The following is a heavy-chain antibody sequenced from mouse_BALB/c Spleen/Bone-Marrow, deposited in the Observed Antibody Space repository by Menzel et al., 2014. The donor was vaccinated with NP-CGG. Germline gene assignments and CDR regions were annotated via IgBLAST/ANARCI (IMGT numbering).Heavy chain of an antibody. CDR1: GYTFTNHW. D-gene: IGHD2-1*01. CDR3: ARGIYYGNYVYAMDY. J-gene: IGHJ4*01. V-gene: IGHV1S41*01. CDR2: IAPGSGST. Sequence: DLVKPGASVKLSCKASGYTFTNHWINWIKQRPGQGLEWIGRIAPGSGSTYYNEMSKGKATLTVDTSSSTAYIQLSSLSSEDSAVYFCARGIYYGNYVYAMDYWGQGTSVTVSS.